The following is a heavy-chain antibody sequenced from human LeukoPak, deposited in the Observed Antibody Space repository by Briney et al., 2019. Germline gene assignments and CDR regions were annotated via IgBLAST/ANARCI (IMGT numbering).Heavy chain of an antibody. D-gene: IGHD5-12*01. CDR2: IIPIFGTA. CDR1: GGTFSSYA. CDR3: ARGREWLRAGGLPTNYYMDV. Sequence: ASVKVSCKASGGTFSSYAISWVRQAPGQGLEWMGGIIPIFGTANYAQKFQGRVTITADKSTSTAYMELSSLRSEDTAVYYCARGREWLRAGGLPTNYYMDVWGKGTTVTVSS. J-gene: IGHJ6*03. V-gene: IGHV1-69*06.